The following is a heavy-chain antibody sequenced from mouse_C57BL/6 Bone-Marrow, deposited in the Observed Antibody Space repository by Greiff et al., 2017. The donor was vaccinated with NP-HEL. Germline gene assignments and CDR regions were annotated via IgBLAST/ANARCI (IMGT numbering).Heavy chain of an antibody. Sequence: DVHLVESGGGLVQPGGSLSLSCAASGFTFTDYYMSWVRQPPGKALEWLGFIRNKANGYTTEYSASVKGRFTISRDNSQSILYLQMNALRAEDSATYYCARSPYYGSSYGYFDVWGTGTTVTVSS. CDR2: IRNKANGYTT. D-gene: IGHD1-1*01. CDR1: GFTFTDYY. V-gene: IGHV7-3*01. J-gene: IGHJ1*03. CDR3: ARSPYYGSSYGYFDV.